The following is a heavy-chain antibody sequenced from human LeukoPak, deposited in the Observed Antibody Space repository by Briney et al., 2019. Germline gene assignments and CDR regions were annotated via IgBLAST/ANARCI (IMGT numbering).Heavy chain of an antibody. CDR3: AKNLGAAYFYYGMDV. D-gene: IGHD1-26*01. CDR1: GGTFSSYA. J-gene: IGHJ6*02. V-gene: IGHV1-69*01. Sequence: SVKVSCKASGGTFSSYAISWVRQAPGPGLEWMGGIIPIFGTANYAQKFQGRVTITADESTSTAYMELSSLRSEDTAVYYCAKNLGAAYFYYGMDVWGQGTTVTVSS. CDR2: IIPIFGTA.